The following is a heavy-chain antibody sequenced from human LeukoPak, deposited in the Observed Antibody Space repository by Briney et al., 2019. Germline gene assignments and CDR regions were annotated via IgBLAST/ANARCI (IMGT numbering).Heavy chain of an antibody. V-gene: IGHV3-49*04. CDR3: TREAASRSIFGDF. D-gene: IGHD3-3*01. Sequence: PGGSLRLSCAASGFTFSGFWMHWVRQAPGKGLEWVGFIKSEAFGGTAEYAASVRGRFTISRDDSNSIAYLQMNSLKTEDTAVYYCTREAASRSIFGDFWGQGTLVTVSS. CDR2: IKSEAFGGTA. J-gene: IGHJ4*02. CDR1: GFTFSGFW.